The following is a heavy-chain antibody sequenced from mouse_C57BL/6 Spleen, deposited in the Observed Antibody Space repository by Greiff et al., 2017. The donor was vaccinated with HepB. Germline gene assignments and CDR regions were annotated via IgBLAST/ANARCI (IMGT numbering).Heavy chain of an antibody. J-gene: IGHJ4*01. Sequence: QVQLQQPGAELVKPGASVKLSCKASGYTFTSYWMQWVKQRPGQGLEWIGEIDPSDSYTNYNQKFKGKATLTVDTSSSTAYMQLSSLTSEDSAVYYCARLSGAMDYWGQGTSVTVSS. V-gene: IGHV1-50*01. CDR2: IDPSDSYT. CDR3: ARLSGAMDY. D-gene: IGHD3-1*01. CDR1: GYTFTSYW.